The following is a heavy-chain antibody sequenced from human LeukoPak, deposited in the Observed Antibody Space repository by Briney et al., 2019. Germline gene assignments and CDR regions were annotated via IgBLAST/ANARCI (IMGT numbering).Heavy chain of an antibody. CDR3: ARDQNDYGDSPGDY. Sequence: ASVKVSCKASGYTFTSYGISWVRQAPGQGLEWMGWISAYNGNTNYAQKLQGRVTMTTDTSTSTAYMELRSLRSHDTAVYYCARDQNDYGDSPGDYWGQGTLVTVSS. CDR2: ISAYNGNT. CDR1: GYTFTSYG. V-gene: IGHV1-18*01. J-gene: IGHJ4*02. D-gene: IGHD4-17*01.